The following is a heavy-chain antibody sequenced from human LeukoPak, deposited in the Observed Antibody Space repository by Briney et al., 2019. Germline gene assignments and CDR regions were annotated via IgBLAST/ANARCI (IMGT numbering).Heavy chain of an antibody. Sequence: PGGSLRLSCEASGFTFSTYWMIWVRRAPGKGLEWVANINQDGSKKYYVDSIKGRFTISRDNAKNSLYLQMISLRAEDTALYYCARVFSGWYGNYMDVWGKGTTVTVSS. D-gene: IGHD6-19*01. V-gene: IGHV3-7*01. J-gene: IGHJ6*03. CDR3: ARVFSGWYGNYMDV. CDR1: GFTFSTYW. CDR2: INQDGSKK.